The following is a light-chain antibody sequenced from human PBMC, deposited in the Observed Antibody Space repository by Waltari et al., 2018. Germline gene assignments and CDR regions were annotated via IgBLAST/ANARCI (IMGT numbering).Light chain of an antibody. CDR1: QGISGY. J-gene: IGKJ4*01. CDR2: AAS. V-gene: IGKV1-9*01. CDR3: QQFNAYPLT. Sequence: DIQLTQSPSFLSASVGDRVTITCRASQGISGYLAWYQQRPGKGPKLLIYAASTLQSGVPSRFCGSGYGADFTLTISSLQPEDFATYFCQQFNAYPLTFGGGTKVEI.